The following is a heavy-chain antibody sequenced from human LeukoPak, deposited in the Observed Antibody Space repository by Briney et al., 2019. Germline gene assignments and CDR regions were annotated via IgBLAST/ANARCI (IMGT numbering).Heavy chain of an antibody. CDR1: GYTFTAYY. V-gene: IGHV1-2*02. Sequence: ASVKVSCKASGYTFTAYYMHWVRQAPGEGLEWMGWINPNSGGTNYAQKFQGRVTMTRDTSISTAYMELSRLRSDDTAVYYCATENYDILTGWHNWFDPWGQGTLVTVSS. CDR2: INPNSGGT. J-gene: IGHJ5*02. CDR3: ATENYDILTGWHNWFDP. D-gene: IGHD3-9*01.